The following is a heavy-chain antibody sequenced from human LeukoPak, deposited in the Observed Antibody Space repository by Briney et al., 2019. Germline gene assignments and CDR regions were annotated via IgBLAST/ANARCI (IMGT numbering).Heavy chain of an antibody. V-gene: IGHV4-34*01. CDR1: GGSFSGYY. Sequence: SETLSLTCAVYGGSFSGYYWSWIRQPPGKGLEWIGDINHSGSTNYNPSLKSRVTISVDTSKNQFSLKLSSVTAADTAVYYCARGPTYYYGSGSYNMVSDPWGQGTLVTVSS. CDR2: INHSGST. CDR3: ARGPTYYYGSGSYNMVSDP. J-gene: IGHJ5*02. D-gene: IGHD3-10*01.